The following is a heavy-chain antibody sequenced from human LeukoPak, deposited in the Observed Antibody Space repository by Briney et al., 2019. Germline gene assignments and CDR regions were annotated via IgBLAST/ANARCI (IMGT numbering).Heavy chain of an antibody. V-gene: IGHV3-33*01. Sequence: GGSLRLSCAASGFTFSSYGMHWVRQAPGKGLEWVAVIWYDGSNKYYADSVKGRFTISRDNSKNTLYLQMNSLRAEDTAVYYCARDEYCSGGSCYIGDWFDPWGQGTLVTVSS. CDR3: ARDEYCSGGSCYIGDWFDP. D-gene: IGHD2-15*01. J-gene: IGHJ5*02. CDR2: IWYDGSNK. CDR1: GFTFSSYG.